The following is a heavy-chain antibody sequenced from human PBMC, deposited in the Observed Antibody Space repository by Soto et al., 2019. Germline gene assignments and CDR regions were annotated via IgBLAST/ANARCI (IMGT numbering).Heavy chain of an antibody. V-gene: IGHV1-69*01. Sequence: QVQLVQSGAEVKKPGSSVKVSCKASGGTFRNYPFSWVRQAPGQGLEWMGGIIPIVGIPNYAHKFQGRVTITADESTTTVHMELSSLRSEDTAVYYCARVLEFRDGYISHFDFWGQGTLVTVSS. CDR2: IIPIVGIP. J-gene: IGHJ4*02. CDR3: ARVLEFRDGYISHFDF. D-gene: IGHD1-1*01. CDR1: GGTFRNYP.